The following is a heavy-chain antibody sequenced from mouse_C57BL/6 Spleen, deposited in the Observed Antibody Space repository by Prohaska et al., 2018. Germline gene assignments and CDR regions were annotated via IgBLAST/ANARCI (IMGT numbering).Heavy chain of an antibody. V-gene: IGHV14-4*01. D-gene: IGHD3-2*02. J-gene: IGHJ3*01. CDR1: GFNIKDAY. Sequence: ELQLQQSGAELVRPGASVKLSCTASGFNIKDAYIHWLKQSPEQGLAWIGWIDPETGDTEYAAKLQVKATITTDTYSNTAYLQLSSLPSEDTAVYYCSTDSSGCPGDYWGLGTLVTVSA. CDR3: STDSSGCPGDY. CDR2: IDPETGDT.